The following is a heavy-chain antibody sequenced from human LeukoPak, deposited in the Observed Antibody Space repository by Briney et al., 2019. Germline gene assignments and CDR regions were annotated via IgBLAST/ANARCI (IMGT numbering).Heavy chain of an antibody. D-gene: IGHD6-13*01. J-gene: IGHJ3*02. Sequence: GGXLRLSCAASGFTFXXXXXXWVRQATGXXXXWVSAXXXXGDXYXXXSVXXXXXXSRXNSKNSLYRQMNSLRAGDTAVYYCARGGIAQDAFDIWGQGTMVTVSS. CDR1: GFTFXXXX. V-gene: IGHV3-13*01. CDR2: XXXXGDX. CDR3: ARGGIAQDAFDI.